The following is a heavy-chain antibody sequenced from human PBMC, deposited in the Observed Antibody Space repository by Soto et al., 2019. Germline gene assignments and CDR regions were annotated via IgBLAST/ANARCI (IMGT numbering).Heavy chain of an antibody. CDR1: GYTFTSYA. Sequence: QVPLVQSGAEVKQPGASVKVSCKASGYTFTSYAMHWVRQAPGQRLEWMGWINAGNGNTKYSQKFQGRVTITRDTSASTADMELSSLRSEDTAVYYCARGPGGPDGPGDYWGQGTLVTVSS. D-gene: IGHD2-15*01. CDR2: INAGNGNT. J-gene: IGHJ4*02. CDR3: ARGPGGPDGPGDY. V-gene: IGHV1-3*01.